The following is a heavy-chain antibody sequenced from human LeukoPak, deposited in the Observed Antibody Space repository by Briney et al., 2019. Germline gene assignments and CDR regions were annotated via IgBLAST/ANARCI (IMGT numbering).Heavy chain of an antibody. Sequence: GGSLRLSCAASGFTFGDYGMSWVRQAPGKGLEWVSGINWIGSSTGYADPVKGRSTIFRDNAKNSLYLQVNSLRVEDTALYYCARAVSSNWYYFDYWGQGTLVTVSS. CDR3: ARAVSSNWYYFDY. J-gene: IGHJ4*02. CDR1: GFTFGDYG. CDR2: INWIGSST. D-gene: IGHD6-13*01. V-gene: IGHV3-20*04.